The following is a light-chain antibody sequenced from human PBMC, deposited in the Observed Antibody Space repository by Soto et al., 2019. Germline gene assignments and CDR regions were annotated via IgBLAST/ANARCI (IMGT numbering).Light chain of an antibody. CDR3: QQYGRT. V-gene: IGKV3-20*01. Sequence: EVVLTQSPGTLSLSPGESDTLSCRASQSISTNYLAWYQLKPGQAPRLLIYAASNRLTGIPDRFSGSGSGTDFTLTISRLEPEDFALYYCQQYGRTFGQGTRLEIK. CDR1: QSISTNY. CDR2: AAS. J-gene: IGKJ5*01.